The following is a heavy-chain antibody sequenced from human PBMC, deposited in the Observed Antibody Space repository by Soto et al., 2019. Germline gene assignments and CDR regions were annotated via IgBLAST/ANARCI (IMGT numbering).Heavy chain of an antibody. V-gene: IGHV3-23*01. Sequence: PGGSLRFSCAASGFTFNTYVMNWVRQAPGKGLEWVSTISYSADKTHYADSVKGRFTISRDNSRDTLFLQMNSLRADDAAVYYCARRARTAPPTWGAFDVWGQATMVTVSS. J-gene: IGHJ3*01. CDR1: GFTFNTYV. CDR3: ARRARTAPPTWGAFDV. D-gene: IGHD3-16*01. CDR2: ISYSADKT.